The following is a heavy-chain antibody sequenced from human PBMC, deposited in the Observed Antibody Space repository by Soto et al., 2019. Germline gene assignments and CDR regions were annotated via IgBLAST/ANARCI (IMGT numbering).Heavy chain of an antibody. CDR2: IYYSGST. J-gene: IGHJ6*02. Sequence: SETLSLTCTVSGGSISSSSYYWGWIRQPPGKGLEWIGYIYYSGSTYYNPSLKSRVTISVDTSKNQFSLKLSSVTAADTAVYYCARGYSSGWYLGYYGMDVWGQGTTVTVSS. CDR3: ARGYSSGWYLGYYGMDV. D-gene: IGHD6-19*01. CDR1: GGSISSSSYY. V-gene: IGHV4-30-4*08.